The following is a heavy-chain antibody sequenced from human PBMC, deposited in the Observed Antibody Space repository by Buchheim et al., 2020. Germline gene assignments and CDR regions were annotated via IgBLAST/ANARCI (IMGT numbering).Heavy chain of an antibody. D-gene: IGHD6-13*01. CDR3: ARWQQLIRGPYDY. J-gene: IGHJ4*02. Sequence: EVQLVESGGGLVQPGGSLRLSCAASGFIFNTYWMHWVRQAPGKGLVWVSRINTDGSIITYADSVKGRFTISRDNAKNTLYLQMNGLRAEDTAVYYCARWQQLIRGPYDYWGQGAL. V-gene: IGHV3-74*01. CDR1: GFIFNTYW. CDR2: INTDGSII.